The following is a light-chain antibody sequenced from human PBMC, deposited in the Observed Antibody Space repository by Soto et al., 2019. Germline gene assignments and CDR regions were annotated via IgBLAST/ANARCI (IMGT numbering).Light chain of an antibody. CDR1: TSNIGSST. CDR2: NNN. J-gene: IGLJ2*01. V-gene: IGLV1-44*01. CDR3: AAWDGRLDAVV. Sequence: QPVLTQPPSASGTPGQRVTMSCSGSTSNIGSSTVNWYQQLPGMAPKLLIYNNNQRPSGVPGRFSASKSGTSASLVISGLQSEDEADYYCAAWDGRLDAVVFGGGTKVTVL.